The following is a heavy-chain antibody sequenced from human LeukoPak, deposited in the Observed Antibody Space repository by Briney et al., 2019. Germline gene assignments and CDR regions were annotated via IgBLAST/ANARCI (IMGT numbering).Heavy chain of an antibody. V-gene: IGHV1-69*13. CDR3: ARVGIAAAGISNWFDP. J-gene: IGHJ5*02. D-gene: IGHD6-13*01. CDR1: GGTFSSYA. Sequence: SVKVSCKASGGTFSSYAISWVRQAPGQGLEWMGGIIPIFGTANYAQKFQGRVTITADESTSTAYMELSSLRSEDTAVYYCARVGIAAAGISNWFDPWGQGTLVTVSS. CDR2: IIPIFGTA.